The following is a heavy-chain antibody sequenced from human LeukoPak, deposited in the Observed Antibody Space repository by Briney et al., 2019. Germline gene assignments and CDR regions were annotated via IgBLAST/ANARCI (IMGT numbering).Heavy chain of an antibody. J-gene: IGHJ6*04. V-gene: IGHV4-34*01. D-gene: IGHD3-10*01. CDR2: INHSGST. Sequence: SETLSLTCAVYGGSFSGYYWSWIRQPPGKGLEWIGEINHSGSTNYNPSLKSRVTISVDTSKTQFSLKLSSVTAADTAVYYCARGGVLWFGESWYYGMDVWGKGTTVTVSS. CDR3: ARGGVLWFGESWYYGMDV. CDR1: GGSFSGYY.